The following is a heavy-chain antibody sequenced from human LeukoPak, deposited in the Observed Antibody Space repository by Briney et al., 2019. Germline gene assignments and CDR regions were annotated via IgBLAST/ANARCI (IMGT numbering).Heavy chain of an antibody. CDR2: IYSGGST. V-gene: IGHV3-66*01. CDR1: GFTVSSND. Sequence: GGSLRLSCAASGFTVSSNDMSWVRQAPGKGLEWVSVIYSGGSTYYADSVKGRFTISRDNSKNTLYLQMSSLRAEDTAVYYCARDSGSSGWYGDFDYWGQGTLVTVSS. J-gene: IGHJ4*02. D-gene: IGHD6-19*01. CDR3: ARDSGSSGWYGDFDY.